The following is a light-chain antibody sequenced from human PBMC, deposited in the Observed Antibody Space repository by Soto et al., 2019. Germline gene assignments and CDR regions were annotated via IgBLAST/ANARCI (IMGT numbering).Light chain of an antibody. CDR3: QQYGALPPT. Sequence: EIVLTQFPGALSLSPGERVTLSCRASQTVSNTYLAWYQQKSGQAPKFLMYGASNRATGIPYRFSGSGSGSDFTLTISRLEPEDFAVYYCQQYGALPPTFGGGTKVEIK. J-gene: IGKJ4*01. CDR1: QTVSNTY. CDR2: GAS. V-gene: IGKV3-20*01.